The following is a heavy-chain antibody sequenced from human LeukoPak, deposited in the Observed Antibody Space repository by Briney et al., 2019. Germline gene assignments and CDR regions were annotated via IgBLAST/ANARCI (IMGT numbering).Heavy chain of an antibody. V-gene: IGHV3-7*01. Sequence: GGSLRLSCAASGFTFSSYWMSWVRQAPGKGLEWVANIKQDGSEKYYVDSVKGRFTISRDNAKNSLYLQMNSLRAEDTAVYYCARDGLACSSTSCYPKSLDYWGQGTLVTVSS. J-gene: IGHJ4*02. CDR2: IKQDGSEK. CDR3: ARDGLACSSTSCYPKSLDY. CDR1: GFTFSSYW. D-gene: IGHD2-2*01.